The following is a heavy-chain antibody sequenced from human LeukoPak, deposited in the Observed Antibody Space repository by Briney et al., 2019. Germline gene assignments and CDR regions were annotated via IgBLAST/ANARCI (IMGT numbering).Heavy chain of an antibody. V-gene: IGHV3-53*01. CDR1: GGSIRSSYYY. J-gene: IGHJ4*02. D-gene: IGHD3-10*01. Sequence: ETLSLTCTVSGGSIRSSYYYWGWIRQPPGKGLEWVSVIYSGGSTHYADSVKGRFTISRDNSKNTLYLQMDSLRVEDTAVYYCARDISGDYWGQGTLVTVSS. CDR3: ARDISGDY. CDR2: IYSGGST.